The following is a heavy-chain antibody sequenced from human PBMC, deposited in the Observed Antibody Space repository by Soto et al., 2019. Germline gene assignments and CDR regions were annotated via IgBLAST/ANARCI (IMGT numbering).Heavy chain of an antibody. CDR2: ISSGSTTI. Sequence: VGSLRLSCAASGFTVSRNYMSWVRQAPGKGLEWVSYISSGSTTIYYADSVKGRFTISRDNGKNSLYLQMNSLRDEDTAVYYCARVRRNDASDYYGMDVWGQGTTVTVSS. J-gene: IGHJ6*02. D-gene: IGHD1-1*01. CDR3: ARVRRNDASDYYGMDV. CDR1: GFTVSRNY. V-gene: IGHV3-48*02.